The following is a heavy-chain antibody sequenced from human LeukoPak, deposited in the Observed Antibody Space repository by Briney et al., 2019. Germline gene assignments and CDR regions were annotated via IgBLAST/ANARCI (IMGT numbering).Heavy chain of an antibody. D-gene: IGHD6-13*01. CDR2: IYYSGST. CDR1: GGSISGYY. V-gene: IGHV4-59*01. J-gene: IGHJ5*02. Sequence: PSETLSLTCTVSGGSISGYYWSWIRQPPGKDLEWVGYIYYSGSTNFNPSLKSRVTISVDTSKNQSSLRRSSVTAADTAVYYWASHTSSWHKFDRWGQGTLVTVSA. CDR3: ASHTSSWHKFDR.